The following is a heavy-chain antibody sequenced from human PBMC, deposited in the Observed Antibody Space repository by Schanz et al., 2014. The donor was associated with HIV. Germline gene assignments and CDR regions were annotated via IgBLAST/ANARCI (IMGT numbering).Heavy chain of an antibody. CDR3: AKDRNYYDSRYRGKGNYYYYYGMDV. V-gene: IGHV3-30*18. Sequence: QVQLVESGGGVVQPGRSLRVSCAASGFTFNSYGMHWVRQAPGKGLEWVAVISNDGSRKHFADSVKGRFTISRDNSKNTLYLQMKSLRAEDTXXYYCAKDRNYYDSRYRGKGNYYYYYGMDVWGQGTTVTVSS. D-gene: IGHD3-22*01. J-gene: IGHJ6*02. CDR2: ISNDGSRK. CDR1: GFTFNSYG.